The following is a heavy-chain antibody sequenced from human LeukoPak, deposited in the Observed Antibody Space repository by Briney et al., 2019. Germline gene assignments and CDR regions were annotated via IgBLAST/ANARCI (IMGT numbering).Heavy chain of an antibody. Sequence: PSETLSLTCTVSGYSINSGYYWGWIRQPPGMGLEWIGSIYHSGSTYYNPSLKSRVTISVDTSKNQFSLKLSSVTAADTAVYYCARDGSGTENDYWGQGTLVTVSS. V-gene: IGHV4-38-2*02. CDR3: ARDGSGTENDY. CDR1: GYSINSGYY. CDR2: IYHSGST. J-gene: IGHJ4*02. D-gene: IGHD3-10*01.